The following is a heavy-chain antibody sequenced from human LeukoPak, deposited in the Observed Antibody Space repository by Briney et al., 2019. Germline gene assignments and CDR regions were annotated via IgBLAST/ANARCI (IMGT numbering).Heavy chain of an antibody. CDR1: GFTFSAYS. Sequence: TGGSLILSCAAPGFTFSAYSMNWVRQAPGKGVDWDSYISSRSFTIYYADSVKGRFTISRDNAKNSLYLEMNSLRDENTAVYYCARSVIAVAGYDAFDIWGQGTVVTVSS. CDR3: ARSVIAVAGYDAFDI. CDR2: ISSRSFTI. J-gene: IGHJ3*02. D-gene: IGHD6-19*01. V-gene: IGHV3-48*02.